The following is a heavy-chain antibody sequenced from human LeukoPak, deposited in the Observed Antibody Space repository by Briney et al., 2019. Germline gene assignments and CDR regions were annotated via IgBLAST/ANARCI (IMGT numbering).Heavy chain of an antibody. CDR1: GFTFSNYG. Sequence: PGRSLRLSCAASGFTFSNYGMHWVRQAPGKGLEWVALIWYDGSNKYYADSVKGRFTISRDNSKNTLYLQMNSLRAEDTAMYHYMNYRGSPWHYMDVWGKGTTVTVS. CDR2: IWYDGSNK. CDR3: MNYRGSPWHYMDV. D-gene: IGHD1-26*01. J-gene: IGHJ6*03. V-gene: IGHV3-33*06.